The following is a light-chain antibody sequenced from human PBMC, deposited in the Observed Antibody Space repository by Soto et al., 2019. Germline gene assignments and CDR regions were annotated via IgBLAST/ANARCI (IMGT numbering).Light chain of an antibody. V-gene: IGKV1-9*01. CDR2: AAS. CDR1: QGISSY. CDR3: QHLDSYST. J-gene: IGKJ5*01. Sequence: DIQLTQSPSFLSASVGDRVTITCRASQGISSYLAWYQQKPGKAPKLLIYAASTLQSGVPSRFSGSGSGTEFTLTTSSLQTEDFATYYCQHLDSYSTFGQGTRLEIK.